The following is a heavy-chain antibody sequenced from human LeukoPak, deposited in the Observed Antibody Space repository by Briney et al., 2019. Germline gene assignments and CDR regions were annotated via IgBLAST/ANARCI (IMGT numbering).Heavy chain of an antibody. CDR3: ARDATTLSRYYYGMDV. CDR2: IYDSGST. V-gene: IGHV4-39*02. Sequence: PSETLSLTCTVSGGSIRSSYYYWGWIRQPPGKGLEWIGSIYDSGSTYYNPSLKSRVTISVDTSKNQFSLKLNSVTAADTAVYYCARDATTLSRYYYGMDVWGQGTTVTVSS. J-gene: IGHJ6*02. D-gene: IGHD1-7*01. CDR1: GGSIRSSYYY.